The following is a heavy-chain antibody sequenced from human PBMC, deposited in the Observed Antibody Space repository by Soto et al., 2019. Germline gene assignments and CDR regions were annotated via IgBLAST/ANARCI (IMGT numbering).Heavy chain of an antibody. CDR1: GYTFSAYY. Sequence: ASVKVYCKTAGYTFSAYYIHWIRQAPGQGLEWMGWINPTSGGTVYAQNFQDRATMTRDTSISTAYMELRRLNSDDTAVYYCARDPDYGDYWGYFFDSWGQGTPVTVSS. V-gene: IGHV1-2*02. CDR3: ARDPDYGDYWGYFFDS. J-gene: IGHJ4*02. D-gene: IGHD4-17*01. CDR2: INPTSGGT.